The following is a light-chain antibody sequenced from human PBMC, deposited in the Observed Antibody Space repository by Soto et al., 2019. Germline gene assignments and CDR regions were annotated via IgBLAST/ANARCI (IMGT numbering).Light chain of an antibody. CDR1: SSNIGAGYD. V-gene: IGLV1-40*01. J-gene: IGLJ1*01. Sequence: QSVLTQPPSVSGAPGQRVTISCTGSSSNIGAGYDVHWYRHLPGTAPKLLIYGNSNRPSGVPDRFSGSKSGTSASLAITGLQAEDEADYYCQSYDNSLSGSRVFGTGTKLTVL. CDR3: QSYDNSLSGSRV. CDR2: GNS.